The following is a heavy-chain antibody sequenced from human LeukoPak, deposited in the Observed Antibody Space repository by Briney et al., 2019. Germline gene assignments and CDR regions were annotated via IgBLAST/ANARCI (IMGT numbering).Heavy chain of an antibody. CDR1: GFTLSSYG. CDR2: ASFDGSNK. J-gene: IGHJ4*02. V-gene: IGHV3-30*18. Sequence: GALRLSCAASGFTLSSYGMRWVRQAPGKGLEWVAAASFDGSNKYYTDSVKGRFTVSRDNSKNTLYLQMNSLRPDDTTVYHCAKAGKKRAEPGDFDYWGQGSLVTVSS. CDR3: AKAGKKRAEPGDFDY. D-gene: IGHD1-14*01.